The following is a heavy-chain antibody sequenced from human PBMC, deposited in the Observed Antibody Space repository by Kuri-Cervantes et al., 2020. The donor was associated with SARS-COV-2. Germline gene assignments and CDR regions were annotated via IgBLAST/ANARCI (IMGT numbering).Heavy chain of an antibody. V-gene: IGHV2-5*08. CDR3: AHSQYYDSSGYTPWAFDI. J-gene: IGHJ3*02. D-gene: IGHD3-22*01. CDR2: IYWDDDK. CDR1: GASINGFF. Sequence: TLSLTCNVSGASINGFFWSWIRQPPGKALEWLALIYWDDDKRYSPSLKSRLTITKDTSKNQVVLTMTNMDPVDTATYYCAHSQYYDSSGYTPWAFDIWGQGTMVTVSS.